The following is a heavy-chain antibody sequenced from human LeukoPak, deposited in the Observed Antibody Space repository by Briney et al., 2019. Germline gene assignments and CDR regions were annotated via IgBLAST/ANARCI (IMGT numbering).Heavy chain of an antibody. CDR3: ARESVCSSTSCLYYFDY. V-gene: IGHV1-69*04. Sequence: SVKVSCKASGGTFSSYAIIWVRQAPGQGLEWMGRIIPILGIANYAQKFQGRVTITADKSTSTAYMELSSLRSEDTAVYYCARESVCSSTSCLYYFDYWGQGTLVTVSS. CDR1: GGTFSSYA. CDR2: IIPILGIA. J-gene: IGHJ4*02. D-gene: IGHD2-2*01.